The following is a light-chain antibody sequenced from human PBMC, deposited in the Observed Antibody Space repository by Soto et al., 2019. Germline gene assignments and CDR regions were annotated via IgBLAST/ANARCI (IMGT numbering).Light chain of an antibody. Sequence: QSVLTQPASVSGSPGQSITISCTGTSSDVGNYNLVSWYQQHPGKAPKLIIYEVSKRPSGVSNRFSGSKSGNTASLTISGLQAEDEADYYCCSYAGTSTLDVFGTGTKLTVL. CDR1: SSDVGNYNL. J-gene: IGLJ1*01. V-gene: IGLV2-23*02. CDR2: EVS. CDR3: CSYAGTSTLDV.